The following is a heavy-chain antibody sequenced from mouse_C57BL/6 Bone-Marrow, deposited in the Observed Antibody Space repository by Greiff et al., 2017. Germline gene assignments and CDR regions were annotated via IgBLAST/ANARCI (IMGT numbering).Heavy chain of an antibody. CDR2: FYPGSGSI. CDR1: GYTFTEYT. J-gene: IGHJ2*01. D-gene: IGHD1-1*01. CDR3: ARHTYGSSLDY. V-gene: IGHV1-62-2*01. Sequence: QVQLKQSGAELVKPGASVKLSCKASGYTFTEYTLHWVKQRSGQGLEWIGWFYPGSGSITYNEKFKDKATLTADQSSSPVYMELSRLTSEDSAVYFGARHTYGSSLDYWGQGTTLTVSS.